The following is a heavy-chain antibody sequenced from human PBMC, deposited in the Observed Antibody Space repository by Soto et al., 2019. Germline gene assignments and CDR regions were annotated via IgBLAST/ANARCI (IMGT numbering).Heavy chain of an antibody. CDR2: ISGSGGST. V-gene: IGHV3-23*01. Sequence: LRLSCAASGCTFSSYAMSWVRQAPGKGLEWVSAISGSGGSTYYADSVKGRFTISRDNSKNTLYLQMNSLRAEDTAVYYCAKSHEFGVVILYYFDYWGQGTPVTVSS. CDR1: GCTFSSYA. CDR3: AKSHEFGVVILYYFDY. D-gene: IGHD3-3*01. J-gene: IGHJ4*02.